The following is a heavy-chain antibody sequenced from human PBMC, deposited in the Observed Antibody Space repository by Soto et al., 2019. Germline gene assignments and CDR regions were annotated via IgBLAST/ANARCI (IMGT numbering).Heavy chain of an antibody. CDR2: ISAYNGNT. V-gene: IGHV1-18*01. D-gene: IGHD3-3*01. CDR1: GYTFTSYG. Sequence: ASVKVSCKASGYTFTSYGISWVRQAPGQGLEWMGWISAYNGNTNYAQKLQGRVTMTTDTSTSTAYMELRSLRSDDTAVYYRARGLDYDFWSGYPRGYMDVWGKGTTVTVSS. J-gene: IGHJ6*03. CDR3: ARGLDYDFWSGYPRGYMDV.